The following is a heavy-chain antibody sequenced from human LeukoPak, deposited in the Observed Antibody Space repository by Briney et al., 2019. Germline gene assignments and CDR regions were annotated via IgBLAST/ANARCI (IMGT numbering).Heavy chain of an antibody. CDR3: ARGYLIDY. CDR2: VYSGDRT. Sequence: QPRGSLRLSCAASGFTVNSNYMSWVRQAPGKGLEWVSVVYSGDRTYYADSVKGRFTISRDDSTNTLYLLMNSLRAEDTAVYYCARGYLIDYWGPGTLVTVSS. V-gene: IGHV3-66*01. CDR1: GFTVNSNY. D-gene: IGHD1-1*01. J-gene: IGHJ4*02.